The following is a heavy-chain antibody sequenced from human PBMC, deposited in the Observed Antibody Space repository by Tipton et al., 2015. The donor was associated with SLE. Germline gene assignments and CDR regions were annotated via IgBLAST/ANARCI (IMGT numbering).Heavy chain of an antibody. CDR2: IYYSGST. V-gene: IGHV4-4*02. J-gene: IGHJ2*01. CDR3: ARDMGASLRYFDL. CDR1: GGSISSSNW. Sequence: TLSLTCAVSGGSISSSNWWSWVRQPPGKGLEWIGSIYYSGSTNYNPSLKSRVTISVDTSKNQFSLKLRSVTAADTAVYYCARDMGASLRYFDLWGRGTLVTVSS.